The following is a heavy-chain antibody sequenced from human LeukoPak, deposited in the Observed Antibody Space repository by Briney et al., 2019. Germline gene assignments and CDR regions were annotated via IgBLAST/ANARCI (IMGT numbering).Heavy chain of an antibody. D-gene: IGHD6-13*01. CDR3: ARRRIAAAGTNFDY. CDR2: IYYSGST. V-gene: IGHV4-59*12. CDR1: GGSISSYY. J-gene: IGHJ4*02. Sequence: SETLSLTCTVSGGSISSYYWSWIRQPPGKGLEWIGYIYYSGSTNYNPSLQSRVTISVDTSKNQFSLKLTSVTAADTAVYYCARRRIAAAGTNFDYWGQGTLVTVSS.